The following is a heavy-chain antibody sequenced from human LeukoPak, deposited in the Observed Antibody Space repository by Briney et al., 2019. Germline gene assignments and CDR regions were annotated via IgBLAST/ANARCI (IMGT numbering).Heavy chain of an antibody. V-gene: IGHV4-34*01. J-gene: IGHJ6*03. CDR3: ARGDIVVVPAAKYYYYYMDV. CDR1: GGSFSGYY. D-gene: IGHD2-2*01. CDR2: INHSGST. Sequence: SETLSLTCAVYGGSFSGYYWGWIRQPPGKGLEWIGEINHSGSTNYNPSLWSRVTISVDTSKNQFSLKLSSVTAADTAVCYCARGDIVVVPAAKYYYYYMDVWGKGTTVTVSS.